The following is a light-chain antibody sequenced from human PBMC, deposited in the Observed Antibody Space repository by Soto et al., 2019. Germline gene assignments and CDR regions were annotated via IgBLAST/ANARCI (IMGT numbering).Light chain of an antibody. V-gene: IGKV3-20*01. CDR2: GVS. CDR3: QQYGSAPFT. Sequence: ENVLTQSPGTLSFSPGERATLSCRASQSVTINYLAWYQQKPGQAPRLLIYGVSTRATGLPYRFIGSGSGTDFTLTISSLEPEDFAVYYCQQYGSAPFTVGPGTKVDIK. CDR1: QSVTINY. J-gene: IGKJ3*01.